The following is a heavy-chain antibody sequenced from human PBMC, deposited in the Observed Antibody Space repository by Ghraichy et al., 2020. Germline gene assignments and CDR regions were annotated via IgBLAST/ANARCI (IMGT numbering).Heavy chain of an antibody. V-gene: IGHV3-21*01. CDR1: GFTFSSYS. D-gene: IGHD2-2*01. Sequence: GESLNISCAASGFTFSSYSMNWVRQAPGKGLEWVSSISSSSSYIYYADSVKGRFTISRDNAKNSLYLQMNSLRAEDTAVYYCARGTVVVVPAAMPASWFDPWGQGTLVTVSS. J-gene: IGHJ5*02. CDR3: ARGTVVVVPAAMPASWFDP. CDR2: ISSSSSYI.